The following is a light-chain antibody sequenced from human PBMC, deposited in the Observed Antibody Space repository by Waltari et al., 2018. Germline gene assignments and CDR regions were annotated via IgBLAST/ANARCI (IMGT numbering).Light chain of an antibody. CDR2: TAS. Sequence: DIQMTQSPSTLSASVGDRVTITCRARQSISSWLAWYQQKPGKAPKLLIYTASTLESGVPSRFSGSGSGTEFTLTISSLQPDDFATYYCQQYNSYQYTFGQGTKLEIK. CDR1: QSISSW. J-gene: IGKJ2*01. CDR3: QQYNSYQYT. V-gene: IGKV1-5*03.